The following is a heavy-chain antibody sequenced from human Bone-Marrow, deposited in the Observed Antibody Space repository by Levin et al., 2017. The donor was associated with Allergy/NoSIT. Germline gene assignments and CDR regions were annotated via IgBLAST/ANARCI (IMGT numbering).Heavy chain of an antibody. D-gene: IGHD3-10*01. CDR3: ASLGSYKSLAF. J-gene: IGHJ4*02. Sequence: LSLTCATSGFTLSDYWMSWVRQAPGKGPEWVASIKTDGSDKDYVDSVKGRFTISRDNVKNSVHLEMNSLRVDDTAVYYCASLGSYKSLAFWGQGTLVTVSS. V-gene: IGHV3-7*01. CDR2: IKTDGSDK. CDR1: GFTLSDYW.